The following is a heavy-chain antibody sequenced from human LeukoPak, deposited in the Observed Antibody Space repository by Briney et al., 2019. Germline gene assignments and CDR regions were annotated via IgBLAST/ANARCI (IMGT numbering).Heavy chain of an antibody. CDR3: ARVGGRFFAY. Sequence: SETLSLTCAVSGGSISSGYWWSWVRQPPGKGLEWIGQIYHGGNTNYIPSLRSRVTISVDKSKNQFSLNLSSVTAADTAVYFCARVGGRFFAYWGQGTLVTVSS. J-gene: IGHJ4*02. D-gene: IGHD3-10*01. CDR2: IYHGGNT. CDR1: GGSISSGYW. V-gene: IGHV4-4*02.